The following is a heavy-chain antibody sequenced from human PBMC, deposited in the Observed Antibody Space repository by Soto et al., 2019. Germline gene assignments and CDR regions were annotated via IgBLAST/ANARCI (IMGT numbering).Heavy chain of an antibody. CDR1: GFTFSDHY. J-gene: IGHJ4*02. Sequence: GGSLRLSCAASGFTFSDHYMDWVRQAPGKGLEWVGRTRNKANSYTTEYAASVKGRFTISRDDSKNSLYLQMNSLKTEDTAVYYCARANYYGSGSLDYWGQGT. CDR2: TRNKANSYTT. CDR3: ARANYYGSGSLDY. V-gene: IGHV3-72*01. D-gene: IGHD3-10*01.